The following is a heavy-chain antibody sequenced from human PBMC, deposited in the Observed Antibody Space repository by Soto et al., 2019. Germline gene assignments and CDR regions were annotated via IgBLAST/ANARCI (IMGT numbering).Heavy chain of an antibody. J-gene: IGHJ5*01. Sequence: XSVKVSCKASVYTSSYFGISWVRQAPGQGLEWMGWVSGNNGASNPAPKVQGRITMTLDTSTGVSYMALRSLRSDDTAIYYCVRDQKYFRVNGNWFDYRGQGTLVTVSS. V-gene: IGHV1-18*04. CDR3: VRDQKYFRVNGNWFDY. CDR1: VYTSSYFG. CDR2: VSGNNGAS. D-gene: IGHD2-2*01.